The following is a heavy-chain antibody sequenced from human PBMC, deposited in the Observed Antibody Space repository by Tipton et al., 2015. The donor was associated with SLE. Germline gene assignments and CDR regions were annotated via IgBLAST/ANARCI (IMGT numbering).Heavy chain of an antibody. CDR3: AKDDEVRGAKRGKYLDY. CDR2: ISHDGSNE. CDR1: GFTFSSYG. Sequence: SLRLSCAASGFTFSSYGIHWVRQAPGKGPEWVAVISHDGSNEYYTDSVKGRFTISRDNSKHTLYLQMNSLRVEDTAVYYCAKDDEVRGAKRGKYLDYWGQGTLVTVSS. J-gene: IGHJ4*02. V-gene: IGHV3-30*18. D-gene: IGHD3-10*01.